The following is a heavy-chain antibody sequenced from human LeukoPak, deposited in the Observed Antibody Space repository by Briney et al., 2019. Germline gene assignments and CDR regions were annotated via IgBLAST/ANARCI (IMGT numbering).Heavy chain of an antibody. CDR3: ARQNRNGFDY. CDR1: GFTFSTYD. Sequence: GGSLRLSCAASGFTFSTYDFHWVRQTTGKGLEWVSATGTAGDTWYSGSVKGRFTISRKNAKSSMYLQMNSLRVRDTAVYYCARQNRNGFDYWGQGTLVTVSS. J-gene: IGHJ4*02. V-gene: IGHV3-13*01. CDR2: TGTAGDT. D-gene: IGHD2-8*01.